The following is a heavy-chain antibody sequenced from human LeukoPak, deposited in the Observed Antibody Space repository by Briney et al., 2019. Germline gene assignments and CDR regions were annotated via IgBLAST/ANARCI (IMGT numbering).Heavy chain of an antibody. D-gene: IGHD3-3*01. CDR2: IYTSGST. CDR1: GGSINSGTSH. J-gene: IGHJ4*02. Sequence: SETLSLTCSVAGGSINSGTSHWTWIRQPAGKGLEWIGRIYTSGSTNYNPSLKSRVTMSVDTSKNQFSLKLSSVTAADTAVYYCARGEYYDFWSGPAFDYWGQGTLVTVSS. CDR3: ARGEYYDFWSGPAFDY. V-gene: IGHV4-61*02.